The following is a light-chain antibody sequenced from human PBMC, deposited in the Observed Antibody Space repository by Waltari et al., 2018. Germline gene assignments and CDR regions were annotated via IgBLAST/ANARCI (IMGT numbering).Light chain of an antibody. CDR2: DAS. Sequence: EIVLTQSPATLSLSPGEIATLSCRASQSVSSYLAWYQQKPDQAPRLLIYDASNRATGIPARFSGSGSGTDFTLTISSLEPEDFAVYYCQQRSNWPRTFGQGTKVEIK. J-gene: IGKJ1*01. CDR3: QQRSNWPRT. CDR1: QSVSSY. V-gene: IGKV3-11*01.